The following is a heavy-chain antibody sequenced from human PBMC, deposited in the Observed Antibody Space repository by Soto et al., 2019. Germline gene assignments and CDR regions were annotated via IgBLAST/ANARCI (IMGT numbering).Heavy chain of an antibody. D-gene: IGHD6-6*01. V-gene: IGHV3-30*18. Sequence: QVQLVESGGGVVQPGRSLRLSCAASGFTFSSYGMHWVRQAPGKGLEWVAVISYDGSNKYYADSVKGRFTISRDNSKNKLYLQMNSLRAEDTAVYYCAKDRVGIAARPGGYYYYYGMDVWGQGTTLTVSS. CDR2: ISYDGSNK. CDR3: AKDRVGIAARPGGYYYYYGMDV. J-gene: IGHJ6*02. CDR1: GFTFSSYG.